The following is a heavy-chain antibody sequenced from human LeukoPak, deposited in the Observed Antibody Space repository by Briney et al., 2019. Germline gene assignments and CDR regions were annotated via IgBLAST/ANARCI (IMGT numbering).Heavy chain of an antibody. V-gene: IGHV3-7*03. Sequence: PGGSLRLSCAASGFAFSDYWMTWVRQAPGKGLEWVANIKQDGSEKYLVDSVKGRFTISRDNAKGSLYLQMNSMRAEDTAVYYCVRAPHYSGIEHYFDHWGQGILVTVSS. CDR2: IKQDGSEK. D-gene: IGHD2-15*01. CDR3: VRAPHYSGIEHYFDH. CDR1: GFAFSDYW. J-gene: IGHJ4*02.